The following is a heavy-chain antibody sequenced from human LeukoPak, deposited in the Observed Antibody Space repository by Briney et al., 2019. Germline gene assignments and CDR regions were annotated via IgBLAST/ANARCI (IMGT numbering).Heavy chain of an antibody. Sequence: ASVKVSCKASGYTFTSYDINWVRQATGQGLEWMGWMNPNSGNTGYAQKFQGRVTITRNTSISTAYMELSSLRSEDTAVYYCATFVWSGYYTGDHWGQGTLVTVSS. V-gene: IGHV1-8*03. CDR2: MNPNSGNT. J-gene: IGHJ5*02. CDR1: GYTFTSYD. D-gene: IGHD3-3*01. CDR3: ATFVWSGYYTGDH.